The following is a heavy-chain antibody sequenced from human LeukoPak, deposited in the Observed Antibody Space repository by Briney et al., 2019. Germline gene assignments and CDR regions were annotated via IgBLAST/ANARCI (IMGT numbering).Heavy chain of an antibody. D-gene: IGHD2/OR15-2a*01. CDR3: AKDVGLTIFEFLDY. J-gene: IGHJ4*02. Sequence: PGGSLRLSCAASGFTFDDNAMHWVRQAPGKGLEWVSGISWNSGSIAYADSVKGRFTISRDNAKKFLYLQMNSLRAEDTAVYYCAKDVGLTIFEFLDYWGQGTLVTVSS. CDR1: GFTFDDNA. V-gene: IGHV3-9*01. CDR2: ISWNSGSI.